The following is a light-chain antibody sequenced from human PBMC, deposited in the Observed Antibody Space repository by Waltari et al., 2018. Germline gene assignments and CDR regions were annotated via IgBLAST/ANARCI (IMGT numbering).Light chain of an antibody. CDR1: QDISND. J-gene: IGKJ3*01. CDR2: AAS. CDR3: QQFESYPRT. Sequence: DILLTQSPSFLSASVGDRISITCRASQDISNDLAWLQQKPGKAPKVLIYAASSLQSGVPARFSGSGSGAEFTLTISSLQPEEFATYYCQQFESYPRTFGPGTAVDIK. V-gene: IGKV1-9*01.